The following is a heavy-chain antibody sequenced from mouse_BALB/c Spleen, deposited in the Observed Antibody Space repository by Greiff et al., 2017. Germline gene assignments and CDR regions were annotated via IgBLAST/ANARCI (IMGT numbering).Heavy chain of an antibody. CDR3: ARMDYGNSHWYFDV. CDR1: GFSLSTSGMG. D-gene: IGHD2-1*01. CDR2: IWWDDDK. Sequence: QVTLKVSGPGILQPSQTLSLTCSFSGFSLSTSGMGVGWIRQPSGKGLEWLAHIWWDDDKRYNPALKSRLTISKDTSSNQVFLKIASVDTADTATYYCARMDYGNSHWYFDVWGAGTTVTVSS. V-gene: IGHV8-8*01. J-gene: IGHJ1*01.